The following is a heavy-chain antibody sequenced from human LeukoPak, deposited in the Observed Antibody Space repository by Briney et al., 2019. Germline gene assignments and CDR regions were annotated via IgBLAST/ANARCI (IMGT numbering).Heavy chain of an antibody. J-gene: IGHJ4*02. Sequence: ASVKVSCKASGYTFTSYYMHWVRQAPGQGLEWMGIISPSGGSTSYAQKFQGRVTMTRDMSTGTVYMELSSLRSEDTAVYYCARDHRYYYDSSGYYNFDYWGQGTLVTVSS. D-gene: IGHD3-22*01. CDR3: ARDHRYYYDSSGYYNFDY. CDR1: GYTFTSYY. CDR2: ISPSGGST. V-gene: IGHV1-46*01.